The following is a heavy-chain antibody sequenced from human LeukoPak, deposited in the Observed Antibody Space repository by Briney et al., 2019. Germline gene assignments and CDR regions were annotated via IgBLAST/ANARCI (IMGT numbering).Heavy chain of an antibody. J-gene: IGHJ4*02. D-gene: IGHD6-13*01. CDR3: ARRGGSSWSFDY. V-gene: IGHV4-39*01. CDR1: GGSISSNSYY. Sequence: PSETLSLTCTVSGGSISSNSYYWGWIRQPPGKGLGWIVSIYYSGSTYYNPSLKGRVTISVDTSENQFSLKLSSVTAADTAVYYCARRGGSSWSFDYGGQGTLVTVSA. CDR2: IYYSGST.